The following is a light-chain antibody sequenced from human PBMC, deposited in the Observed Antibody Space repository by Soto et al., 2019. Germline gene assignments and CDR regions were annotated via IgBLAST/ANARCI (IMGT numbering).Light chain of an antibody. Sequence: EIVMTQSPATLSVSPGERATLSCRASQSVSSYLAWYQQKPGQAASVLVYGASNWATGIPVRFSGSGSGTDFTLTISSLEPEDFAVYYCQQRSNWPITFGQGTRLEIK. V-gene: IGKV3-11*01. CDR1: QSVSSY. J-gene: IGKJ5*01. CDR2: GAS. CDR3: QQRSNWPIT.